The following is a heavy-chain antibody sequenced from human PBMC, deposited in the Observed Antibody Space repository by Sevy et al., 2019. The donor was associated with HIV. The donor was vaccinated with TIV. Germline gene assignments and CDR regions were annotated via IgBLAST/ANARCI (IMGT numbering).Heavy chain of an antibody. CDR3: AHSLYGDYIGGYFDY. CDR1: GFSLSTIGVG. V-gene: IGHV2-5*02. CDR2: IYWDDNK. Sequence: SGPTLVKPTQTLTLTCTFSGFSLSTIGVGVGWIRQPPGKALEWLALIYWDDNKRYSPSLRSRLTITKDTSKNQVVLTMTNMDPVDTATYYCAHSLYGDYIGGYFDYWGQGTLVTVSS. D-gene: IGHD4-17*01. J-gene: IGHJ4*02.